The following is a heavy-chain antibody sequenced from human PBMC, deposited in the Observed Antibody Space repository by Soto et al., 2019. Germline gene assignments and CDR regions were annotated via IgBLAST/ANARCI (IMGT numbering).Heavy chain of an antibody. Sequence: QVQLVQSGAEVKKPGSSVKVSCRASGGTLTAQSMSWMRQAPGQGLEWMGGIIPIYATPNYAQKFQGGVTITADKATSTAYMELRSLTPDDTAVYYCAPDLGAWFAPWCQGMLVTVSS. V-gene: IGHV1-69*06. D-gene: IGHD1-26*01. CDR3: APDLGAWFAP. J-gene: IGHJ5*02. CDR2: IIPIYATP. CDR1: GGTLTAQS.